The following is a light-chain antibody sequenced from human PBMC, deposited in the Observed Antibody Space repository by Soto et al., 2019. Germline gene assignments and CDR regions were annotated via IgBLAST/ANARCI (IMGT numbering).Light chain of an antibody. CDR3: QQSYTTLFT. CDR2: AAS. J-gene: IGKJ3*01. V-gene: IGKV1-39*01. Sequence: DIQMTQSPSSLSASVGDRVTITCRASQSISNYVNWYQQKPGKAPKHLIYAASSLQSGVPSRFSGSGSGTDFTLTISSLQPEDFATYSCQQSYTTLFTFGPGTNVDI. CDR1: QSISNY.